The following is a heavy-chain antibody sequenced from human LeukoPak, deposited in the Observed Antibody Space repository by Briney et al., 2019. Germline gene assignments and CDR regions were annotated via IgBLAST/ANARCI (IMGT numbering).Heavy chain of an antibody. J-gene: IGHJ4*02. Sequence: GGSLRLSCAASGFTFSSYSMNWVRQAPGKGLMGVSRIYNDGSSTNYADFVKGRFTISRDNGKNTLYLQMNSLRADDTAVYYCARASGRYSPGIYDYWGQGTLVSVSS. V-gene: IGHV3-74*01. CDR2: IYNDGSST. CDR1: GFTFSSYS. CDR3: ARASGRYSPGIYDY. D-gene: IGHD1-26*01.